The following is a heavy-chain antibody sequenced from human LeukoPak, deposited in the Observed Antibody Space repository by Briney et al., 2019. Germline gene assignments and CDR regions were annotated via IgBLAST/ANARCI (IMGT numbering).Heavy chain of an antibody. V-gene: IGHV3-48*03. D-gene: IGHD5-12*01. Sequence: PGGSLRLSCAASGFTFSSYEMNWVRQAPGKGLEWVSYISSSGSTIYYADSVKGRFTISRDNAKNSLYLQTNSLRAEDTAVYYCARERMDTMGDAFDIWGQGTMVTVSS. J-gene: IGHJ3*02. CDR2: ISSSGSTI. CDR3: ARERMDTMGDAFDI. CDR1: GFTFSSYE.